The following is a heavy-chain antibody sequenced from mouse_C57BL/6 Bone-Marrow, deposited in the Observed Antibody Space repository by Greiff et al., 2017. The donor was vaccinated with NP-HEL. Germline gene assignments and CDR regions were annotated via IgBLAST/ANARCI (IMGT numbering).Heavy chain of an antibody. CDR3: AREIYYDYDGRGYAMDY. Sequence: VQLQQSGAELAKPGASVKLSCTASGYTFTSYWMHWVKQRPGQGLEWIGFINPSSGYTKYNQKVTDKATLTAVTSSCTAFLQLSSLTYEDSAVYYCAREIYYDYDGRGYAMDYWGQGASVTVSS. CDR2: INPSSGYT. J-gene: IGHJ4*01. D-gene: IGHD2-4*01. V-gene: IGHV1-7*01. CDR1: GYTFTSYW.